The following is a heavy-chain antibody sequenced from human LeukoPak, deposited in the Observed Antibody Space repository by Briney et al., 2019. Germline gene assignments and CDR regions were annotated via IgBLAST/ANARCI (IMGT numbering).Heavy chain of an antibody. J-gene: IGHJ4*02. CDR1: GFTFDDYA. Sequence: PGRSLRLSCAASGFTFDDYAMHWVRQAPGKGLEWVSGISWNSGSIGYADSVKGRFTISRDNAKSSLYLQMNSLRAEDTALYYCAKDMKAVVATPGDYWGQGTLVTVSS. CDR2: ISWNSGSI. CDR3: AKDMKAVVATPGDY. V-gene: IGHV3-9*01. D-gene: IGHD5-12*01.